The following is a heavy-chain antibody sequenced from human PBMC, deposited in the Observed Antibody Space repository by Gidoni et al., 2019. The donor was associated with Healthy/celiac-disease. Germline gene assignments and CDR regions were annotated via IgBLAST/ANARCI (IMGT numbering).Heavy chain of an antibody. J-gene: IGHJ6*02. CDR1: GFTFSSYW. CDR3: ARDRGTMVRGVDGMDA. Sequence: EVQLVESGGGLVQPGGSLRLSCAASGFTFSSYWMSWVRQAPGKGLEWVANIKQDGSEKYYVDSVKGRFTISRDNAKNSLYLQMNSLRAEDTAVYYCARDRGTMVRGVDGMDAWGQGTTVTVSS. D-gene: IGHD3-10*01. V-gene: IGHV3-7*01. CDR2: IKQDGSEK.